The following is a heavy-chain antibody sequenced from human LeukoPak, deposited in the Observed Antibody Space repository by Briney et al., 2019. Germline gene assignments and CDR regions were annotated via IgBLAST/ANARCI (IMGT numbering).Heavy chain of an antibody. CDR1: GFTFSSYA. J-gene: IGHJ4*02. Sequence: GGSLRLSCAASGFTFSSYAMTWVRQAPGKGLEWVSGISASGGTYYADSVKGRFTLSRDNSKNTMHLQMNSLRAEDTAIYYCAKGGASSGGYDCWGQGTLVTVSS. CDR2: ISASGGT. V-gene: IGHV3-23*01. D-gene: IGHD2-15*01. CDR3: AKGGASSGGYDC.